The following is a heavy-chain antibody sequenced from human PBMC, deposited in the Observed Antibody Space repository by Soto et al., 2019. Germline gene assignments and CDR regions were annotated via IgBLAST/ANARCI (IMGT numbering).Heavy chain of an antibody. J-gene: IGHJ4*02. D-gene: IGHD2-2*01. V-gene: IGHV4-34*01. Sequence: SETLSLTCAVYGGSFSGYYWSWIRQPPGKGLEWIGEINHSGSTNYNPSPKSRVTISVDTSKNQFSLKLSSVTAADTAVYYCARGSPRPPLQWYQLRATQAFDYWGQGTLVTVSS. CDR3: ARGSPRPPLQWYQLRATQAFDY. CDR2: INHSGST. CDR1: GGSFSGYY.